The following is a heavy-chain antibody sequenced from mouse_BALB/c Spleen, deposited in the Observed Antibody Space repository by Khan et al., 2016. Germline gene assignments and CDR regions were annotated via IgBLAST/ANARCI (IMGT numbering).Heavy chain of an antibody. CDR2: IRLKSENYAT. Sequence: EVKLEESGGGLVQPGGSMKLSCVAAGFTFSNYWMSWVRQSPEKGLEWVAEIRLKSENYATHYAESVRGKLTISRDDSKSRLYLQMNSLRAEDTGIYYCTRRGSGSSDYWGQGTTLTVSS. D-gene: IGHD1-2*01. V-gene: IGHV6-6*02. J-gene: IGHJ2*01. CDR1: GFTFSNYW. CDR3: TRRGSGSSDY.